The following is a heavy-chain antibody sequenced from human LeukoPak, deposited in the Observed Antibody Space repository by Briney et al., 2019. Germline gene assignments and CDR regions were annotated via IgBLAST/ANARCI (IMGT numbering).Heavy chain of an antibody. V-gene: IGHV3-66*01. Sequence: GGSLRLSCAASGFTFSSYAMSWVRQAPGKGLEWVSVIYSGGSTYYADSVKGRFTISRDNSKNTLYLQMNSLRAEDTAVYYCARGSSSYNYYYGMDVWGQGTTVTVSS. J-gene: IGHJ6*02. D-gene: IGHD6-6*01. CDR3: ARGSSSYNYYYGMDV. CDR2: IYSGGST. CDR1: GFTFSSYA.